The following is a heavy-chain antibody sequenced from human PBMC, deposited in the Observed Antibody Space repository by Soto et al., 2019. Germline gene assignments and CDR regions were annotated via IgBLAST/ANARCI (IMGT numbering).Heavy chain of an antibody. CDR1: GYTFTSYD. CDR3: AADDYGDSYG. V-gene: IGHV1-8*01. CDR2: MNPNSGKT. D-gene: IGHD4-17*01. J-gene: IGHJ4*02. Sequence: QVQLVQSGAEVKKPGASVKVSCTASGYTFTSYDFNWVRQATGQGLEWMGWMNPNSGKTGYAQKFQGRITMTWDTSISPAYMELGSLRSEDTAVYYCAADDYGDSYGWGQGTLVTVSS.